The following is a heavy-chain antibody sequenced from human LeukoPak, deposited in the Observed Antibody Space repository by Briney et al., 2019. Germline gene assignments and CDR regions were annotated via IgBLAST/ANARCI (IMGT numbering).Heavy chain of an antibody. D-gene: IGHD5-12*01. J-gene: IGHJ4*02. CDR3: TSSGGYSGYKNVPVDY. CDR2: IKSKTDGGTT. Sequence: PGGSLRLSCAASGFTFSNAWMSWVRQAPGKGLEWVGRIKSKTDGGTTDYAAPVKGRFTISRNDPKNTLYLQMNSLKTEDTAVYYCTSSGGYSGYKNVPVDYWGQGTLVTVSS. CDR1: GFTFSNAW. V-gene: IGHV3-15*01.